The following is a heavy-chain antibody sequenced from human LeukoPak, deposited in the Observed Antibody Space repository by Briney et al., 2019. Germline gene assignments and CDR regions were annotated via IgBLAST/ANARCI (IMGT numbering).Heavy chain of an antibody. CDR3: ALGAAAAIFDY. V-gene: IGHV4-59*01. J-gene: IGHJ4*02. CDR1: GGSISSYY. CDR2: IYYSGST. Sequence: SETLSLTCTVSGGSISSYYWSWIRQPPGKGLEWIGYIYYSGSTNYNPPLKSRVTISVDTSKNQFSLKLSSVTAADMAVYYCALGAAAAIFDYWGQGTLVTVSS. D-gene: IGHD6-13*01.